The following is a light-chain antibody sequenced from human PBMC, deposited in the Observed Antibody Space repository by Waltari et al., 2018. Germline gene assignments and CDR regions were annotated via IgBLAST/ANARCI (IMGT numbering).Light chain of an antibody. CDR1: SSDVGNYNL. CDR3: CSYAGSYTWV. CDR2: DDN. Sequence: QSALTQPASVSGSPGQSITLPCPGTSSDVGNYNLFSWYQQYPGKAPKVMIYDDNRRPSGVSDRFSGSKSGNTASLTISGVQAEDEADYYCCSYAGSYTWVFGGGTKLTVL. V-gene: IGLV2-23*01. J-gene: IGLJ3*02.